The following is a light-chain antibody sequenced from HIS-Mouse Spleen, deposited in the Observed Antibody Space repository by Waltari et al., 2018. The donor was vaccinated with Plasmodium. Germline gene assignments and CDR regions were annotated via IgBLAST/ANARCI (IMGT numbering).Light chain of an antibody. Sequence: EIVMTQSPATLSVSPGARATPPCRHSQSVSSNLAWYQQKPCQAPRLLIYGASTRAPGIPARFSGSGSGTEFTLTISSLQSEDFAVYYCQQYNNWSFTFGPGTKVDIK. CDR1: QSVSSN. CDR3: QQYNNWSFT. J-gene: IGKJ3*01. V-gene: IGKV3-15*01. CDR2: GAS.